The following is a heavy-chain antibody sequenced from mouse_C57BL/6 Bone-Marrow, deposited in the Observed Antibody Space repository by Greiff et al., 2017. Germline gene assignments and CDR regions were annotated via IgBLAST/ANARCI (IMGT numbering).Heavy chain of an antibody. J-gene: IGHJ3*01. CDR1: GYTFTSYG. CDR2: FYPRSGNT. CDR3: ARRRYYGAAWFAY. D-gene: IGHD1-1*01. Sequence: QVQLQQSGAELARPGASVKLSCKASGYTFTSYGISWVKQRTGQGLEWIGEFYPRSGNTYYNEKFKGKATLTADKSSSTAYMELRSLTSEDSAVYFCARRRYYGAAWFAYWGQGTLVTVSA. V-gene: IGHV1-81*01.